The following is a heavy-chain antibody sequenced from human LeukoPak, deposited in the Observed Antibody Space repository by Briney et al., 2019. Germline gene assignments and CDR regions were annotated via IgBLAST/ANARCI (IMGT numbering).Heavy chain of an antibody. CDR2: ITSRSSFI. D-gene: IGHD3-10*01. CDR1: GFTFSDYS. CDR3: ARDSLWFGELSGSSHRSDY. J-gene: IGHJ4*02. Sequence: GGSLRLSCAASGFTFSDYSMNWVRQAPGKGLEWVSSITSRSSFIYYGDSVKGRFTMSRDNAKNSLYLQMNSLRAEDTAVYYCARDSLWFGELSGSSHRSDYWGQGTLVTVSS. V-gene: IGHV3-21*01.